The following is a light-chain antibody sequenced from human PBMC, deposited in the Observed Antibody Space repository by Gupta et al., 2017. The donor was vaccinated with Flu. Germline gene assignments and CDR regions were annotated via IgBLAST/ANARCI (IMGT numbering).Light chain of an antibody. CDR2: YAS. V-gene: IGKV3-11*01. Sequence: GQSVTRPCSASHGGSNYLDWYQQKPGQVPRLLIYYASNRATGIPARFSGSGSGTDFTLTISSLEPEDFAVYYCQHRYNWPYTFGQGTKLEIK. CDR1: HGGSNY. J-gene: IGKJ2*01. CDR3: QHRYNWPYT.